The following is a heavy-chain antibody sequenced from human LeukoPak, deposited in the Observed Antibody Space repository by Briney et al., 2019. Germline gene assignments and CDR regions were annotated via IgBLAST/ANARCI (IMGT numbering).Heavy chain of an antibody. CDR2: ISWNSDTI. CDR3: AKDKFPQSAGYVALEY. Sequence: GRSLRLSCAASGFTFGDYAMHWVRQVPGKGLEWVSVISWNSDTIVYADSVKGRFTISRDNAKNSLYLQMNSLRAEDMALYYCAKDKFPQSAGYVALEYWGQGALVPVSS. CDR1: GFTFGDYA. J-gene: IGHJ4*02. D-gene: IGHD2-2*01. V-gene: IGHV3-9*03.